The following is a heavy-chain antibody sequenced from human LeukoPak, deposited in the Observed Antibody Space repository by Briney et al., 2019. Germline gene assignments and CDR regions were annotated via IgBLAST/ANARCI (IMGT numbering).Heavy chain of an antibody. Sequence: GASVKVSCKASGYTFTGYYMHWVRQAPGQGLEWMGRTNPSNSGTNYAQKFQGRVTMTRDTSISTAYMELSRLRSDDTAVYYCATEDGVNWGQGTLVTVSS. V-gene: IGHV1-2*06. CDR2: TNPSNSGT. CDR3: ATEDGVN. CDR1: GYTFTGYY. D-gene: IGHD3-10*01. J-gene: IGHJ4*02.